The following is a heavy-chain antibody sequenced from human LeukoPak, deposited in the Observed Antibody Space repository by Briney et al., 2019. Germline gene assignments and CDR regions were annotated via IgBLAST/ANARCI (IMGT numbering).Heavy chain of an antibody. CDR2: ISGSGGTT. Sequence: GGSLRLSCATSGFTFSNYAVSWVRQAPGKGMEWVSSISGSGGTTYYAASVKGRFTIPRDNPKNTLYLQMNSLRAEDTAVYYCAKDPYRASSGLVDYWGQGTLVTVSS. CDR1: GFTFSNYA. CDR3: AKDPYRASSGLVDY. J-gene: IGHJ4*02. D-gene: IGHD5-12*01. V-gene: IGHV3-23*01.